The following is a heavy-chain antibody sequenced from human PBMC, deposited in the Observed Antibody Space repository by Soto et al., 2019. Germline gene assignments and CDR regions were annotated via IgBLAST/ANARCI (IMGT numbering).Heavy chain of an antibody. J-gene: IGHJ4*02. CDR3: ARDSYFDDSSGYLDY. CDR1: GFTFSSYW. V-gene: IGHV3-7*01. CDR2: IKQDGSEK. D-gene: IGHD3-22*01. Sequence: PGGSLRLSCAASGFTFSSYWMSWVRQAPGKGLEWVANIKQDGSEKYYVDSVKGRFTISRDNAKNSLYLQMNSLRAEDTAVYYCARDSYFDDSSGYLDYWGQGTLVTVSS.